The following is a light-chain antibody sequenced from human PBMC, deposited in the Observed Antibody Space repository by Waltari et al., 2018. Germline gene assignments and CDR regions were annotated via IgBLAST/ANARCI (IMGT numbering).Light chain of an antibody. Sequence: DIQMTQSPSSLSASVGEQVTITCRASQSISEYLNWYQQKPGKAPKLLIDGASSLQSGVPSRFSGSESGTDFTISNSSLHPEDSSTYYSQQSYTFGGGTKVEIK. CDR2: GAS. CDR3: QQSYT. J-gene: IGKJ4*01. V-gene: IGKV1-39*01. CDR1: QSISEY.